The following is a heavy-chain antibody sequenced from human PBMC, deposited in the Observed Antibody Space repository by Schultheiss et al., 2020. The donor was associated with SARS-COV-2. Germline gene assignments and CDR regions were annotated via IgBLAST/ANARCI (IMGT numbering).Heavy chain of an antibody. Sequence: SQTLSLTCTVSGGSISSYYWSWIRQPPGKGLEWIGSIYYSGSTYYNPSLKSRVTISVDTSKNQFSLKLTSVTAADTAVYYCAGSLRFLDLYYYMDVWGKGTTVTVSS. D-gene: IGHD3-3*01. V-gene: IGHV4-59*04. CDR2: IYYSGST. CDR3: AGSLRFLDLYYYMDV. J-gene: IGHJ6*03. CDR1: GGSISSYY.